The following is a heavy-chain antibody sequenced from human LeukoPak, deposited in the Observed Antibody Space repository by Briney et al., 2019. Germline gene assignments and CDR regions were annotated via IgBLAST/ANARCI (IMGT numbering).Heavy chain of an antibody. V-gene: IGHV3-21*01. J-gene: IGHJ4*02. CDR2: ISSSSSYI. CDR1: GFTFSSYS. CDR3: ARDFYHDSSGSSFDY. Sequence: PGGSLRLSCAASGFTFSSYSMNWVRQAPGKELEWFSSISSSSSYIYYADSVKGRFTISRDNAKNSLYLQMNSLRAEDTAVYYCARDFYHDSSGSSFDYWGQGTLVTVSS. D-gene: IGHD3-22*01.